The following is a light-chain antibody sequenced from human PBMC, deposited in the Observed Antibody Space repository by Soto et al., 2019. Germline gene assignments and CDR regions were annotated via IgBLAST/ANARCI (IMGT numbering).Light chain of an antibody. CDR3: QHYGRSPIT. CDR2: GAS. V-gene: IGKV3-20*01. Sequence: EIVLTQSPGTLSLTPGERATLSCRASQSVNSRLAWYQHKPGQAPRLLISGASSRATGIPDRFSGSGSATDFTLTISRLEPEDFALYYCQHYGRSPITFGGGTKVDI. J-gene: IGKJ4*01. CDR1: QSVNSR.